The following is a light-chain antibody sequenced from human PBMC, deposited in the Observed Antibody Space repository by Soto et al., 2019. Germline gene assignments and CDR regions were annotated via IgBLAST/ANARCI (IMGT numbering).Light chain of an antibody. CDR3: CSLTNGATWV. Sequence: QSALTQPASVSGSPGQSITISCTGTNSDVGSHNFVSWYQQYPGKAPKLLIYEASKRPSGLSNRFSGSKSGNTASLTISGLQAEDEADYYCCSLTNGATWVFGGGNKLTFL. CDR2: EAS. CDR1: NSDVGSHNF. V-gene: IGLV2-23*01. J-gene: IGLJ3*02.